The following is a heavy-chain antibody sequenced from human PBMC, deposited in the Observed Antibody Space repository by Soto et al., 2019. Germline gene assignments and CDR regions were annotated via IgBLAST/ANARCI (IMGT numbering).Heavy chain of an antibody. D-gene: IGHD5-12*01. V-gene: IGHV4-59*01. CDR2: IHHTGST. J-gene: IGHJ6*02. Sequence: QVQLQESGPGLVKPSETLSLTCTVSGGSISGYFWSWIRQPPRKGPEWIGYIHHTGSTNYNPSLRSRVTISLDTSKHQFSLKLKYVTAADTARYYCAKDRGYSTDYYYGVEVWGRGTTVTVSS. CDR1: GGSISGYF. CDR3: AKDRGYSTDYYYGVEV.